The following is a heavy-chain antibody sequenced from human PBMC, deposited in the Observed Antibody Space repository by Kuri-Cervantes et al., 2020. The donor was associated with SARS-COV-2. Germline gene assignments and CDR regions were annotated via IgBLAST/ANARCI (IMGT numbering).Heavy chain of an antibody. CDR2: ISYDGSNK. D-gene: IGHD1-26*01. V-gene: IGHV3-30-3*01. CDR3: AKVGGKELVGANVRWFDP. CDR1: GFTFSSYA. J-gene: IGHJ5*02. Sequence: GGSLRLSCAASGFTFSSYAMHWVRQAPGKGLEWVAVISYDGSNKYYADSVKGRFTISRDNSKNTLYLQMNSLRAEDTAVYYCAKVGGKELVGANVRWFDPWGQGTLVTVSS.